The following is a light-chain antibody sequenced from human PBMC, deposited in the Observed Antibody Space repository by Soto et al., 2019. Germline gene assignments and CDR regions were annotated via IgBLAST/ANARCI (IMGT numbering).Light chain of an antibody. V-gene: IGKV1-5*01. CDR2: DAS. CDR3: QQYNSYGT. CDR1: QSISSW. Sequence: DIQMTHSHSTLSASVGDRVTITCRASQSISSWLAWYQQKPGKAPKLLIYDASSLESGVPSRFSGSGSGTEFTLTISSLQPDDFATYYCQQYNSYGTFGQGTKVDIK. J-gene: IGKJ1*01.